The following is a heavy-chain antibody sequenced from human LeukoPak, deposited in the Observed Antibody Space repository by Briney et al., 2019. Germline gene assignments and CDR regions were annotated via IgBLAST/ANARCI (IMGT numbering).Heavy chain of an antibody. Sequence: SETLSLTCTVSGGSISSYYWSWIRQPPGKGLEWIGYIYYSGSTNYNPSLKSRVTISVDTSKNQFSLKLSSVTAADTAVYYCARGEGAAPFYYYMDVWGKGTTVTVFS. CDR1: GGSISSYY. D-gene: IGHD6-13*01. J-gene: IGHJ6*03. CDR3: ARGEGAAPFYYYMDV. V-gene: IGHV4-59*01. CDR2: IYYSGST.